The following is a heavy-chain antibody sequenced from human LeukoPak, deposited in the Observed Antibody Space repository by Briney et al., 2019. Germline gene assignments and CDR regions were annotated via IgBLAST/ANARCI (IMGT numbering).Heavy chain of an antibody. CDR2: ISSSGSTI. V-gene: IGHV3-48*03. D-gene: IGHD3-16*01. J-gene: IGHJ3*02. Sequence: PGGSLRLSCAASGFSFSSYEMNWVRQAPGKGLEWVSYISSSGSTIYNADSVKGRFTISRDNAKNSLYLQMNSLRAEDTAVYYCARDGGDRGGMGDAFDIWGQGTMVTVSS. CDR1: GFSFSSYE. CDR3: ARDGGDRGGMGDAFDI.